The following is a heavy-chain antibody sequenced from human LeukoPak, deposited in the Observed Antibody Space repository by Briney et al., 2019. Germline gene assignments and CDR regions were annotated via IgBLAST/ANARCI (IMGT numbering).Heavy chain of an antibody. V-gene: IGHV1-69*06. CDR2: IIPIFGTA. D-gene: IGHD5-24*01. CDR3: ARVRDGYNDAYDI. CDR1: GYTFTSYY. Sequence: SVKVSCKASGYTFTSYYMHWVRQAPGQGLEWTGGIIPIFGTANYAQKFQGRVTITADKSTSTVYMELSSLKSEDTAVYYCARVRDGYNDAYDIWGQGTMVTVSS. J-gene: IGHJ3*02.